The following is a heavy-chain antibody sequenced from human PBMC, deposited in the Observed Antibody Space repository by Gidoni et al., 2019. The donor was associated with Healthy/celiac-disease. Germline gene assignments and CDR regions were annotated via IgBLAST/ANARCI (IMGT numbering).Heavy chain of an antibody. D-gene: IGHD6-19*01. J-gene: IGHJ4*02. CDR3: ARGDLKAGTGDY. CDR1: GYTFTGYY. CDR2: INPNSGGT. V-gene: IGHV1-2*02. Sequence: QVQLVQSGAAVTKPGASVKVSCKASGYTFTGYYMHWVRQAPGQGLEWMGWINPNSGGTNYAQKCQGRVTMTRDTSISTAYMELSRLRSDDTAVYYCARGDLKAGTGDYWGQGTLVTVSS.